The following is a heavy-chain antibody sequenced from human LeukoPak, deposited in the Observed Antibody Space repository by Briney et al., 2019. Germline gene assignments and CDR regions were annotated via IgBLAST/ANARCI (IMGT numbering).Heavy chain of an antibody. CDR1: GFTFSSYS. CDR3: ARPLYYGGNLNY. Sequence: GGSLRLSCAASGFTFSSYSMNWVRQAPGKGLEWVSSISSSSSSYIYYADSVKGRFTISRDNAKNSLYLQMNSLRAEDTAVYYCARPLYYGGNLNYWGQGTLVTVSS. J-gene: IGHJ4*02. D-gene: IGHD4-23*01. V-gene: IGHV3-21*01. CDR2: ISSSSSSYI.